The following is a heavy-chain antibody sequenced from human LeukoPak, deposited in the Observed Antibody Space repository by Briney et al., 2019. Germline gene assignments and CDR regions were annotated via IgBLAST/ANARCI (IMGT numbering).Heavy chain of an antibody. J-gene: IGHJ4*02. CDR1: GFTFNTYG. CDR2: IWYDGSNK. V-gene: IGHV3-33*01. Sequence: PGGSLRLSCAASGFTFNTYGMHWVRQAPGKGLEWVAVIWYDGSNKYYADSVKGRFTVSRDNSKNTLYLQINSLRAEDTAVYYCARTRSNSGWYHFDYWGQGTLVTVSS. CDR3: ARTRSNSGWYHFDY. D-gene: IGHD6-19*01.